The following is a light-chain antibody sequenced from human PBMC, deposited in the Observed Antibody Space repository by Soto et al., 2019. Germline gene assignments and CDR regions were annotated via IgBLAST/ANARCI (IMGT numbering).Light chain of an antibody. CDR3: QQYNSYSGYT. J-gene: IGKJ2*01. V-gene: IGKV1-5*01. Sequence: DIQMTQSPSTLSASVGDRVTITCRASPSISRWLAWYQKKPGKAPKLLIFDASSLDSGVPSRFSGSGSGTEFTITISSLQPDDFATYYCQQYNSYSGYTFGQGTKLEIK. CDR2: DAS. CDR1: PSISRW.